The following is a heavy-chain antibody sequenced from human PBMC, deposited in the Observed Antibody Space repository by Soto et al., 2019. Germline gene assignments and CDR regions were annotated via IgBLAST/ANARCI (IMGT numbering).Heavy chain of an antibody. CDR3: ARVAPEYSSTPRRFDF. V-gene: IGHV3-23*01. Sequence: GSLRLSCAASGFTFGIYAMSWVRQAPGKGLEWVSSISGSGGSIYYAHSVKGRFTISRDKTKNTLDLQMNSLRAEDTAVYHCARVAPEYSSTPRRFDFWGQGTLVTVSS. J-gene: IGHJ4*02. CDR1: GFTFGIYA. D-gene: IGHD6-13*01. CDR2: ISGSGGSI.